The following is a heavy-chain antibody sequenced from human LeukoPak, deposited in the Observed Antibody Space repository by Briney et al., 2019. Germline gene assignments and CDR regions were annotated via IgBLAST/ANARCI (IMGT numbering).Heavy chain of an antibody. J-gene: IGHJ4*02. CDR2: ISYAGNNS. Sequence: GGSLRLSCAASGFTFSSYGMQWVRQAPGKGPQWVAVISYAGNNSYYADSVKGRFTVFRDNSKNTAFLQMKNLRDEDTAVYYCATRDFDFWGQGTLVTVSS. CDR3: ATRDFDF. V-gene: IGHV3-30*03. CDR1: GFTFSSYG.